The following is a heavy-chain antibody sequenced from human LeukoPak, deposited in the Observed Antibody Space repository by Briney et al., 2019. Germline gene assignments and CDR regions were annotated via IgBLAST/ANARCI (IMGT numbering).Heavy chain of an antibody. CDR2: IYYNGST. D-gene: IGHD4-23*01. Sequence: SETLSPTCSVSGGSISGYYWSWIRQPPGKGLEWIGFIYYNGSTNYNPSLKSRITISVDTSKNQFSLKLNSVTAADTAIFYCARIRRYDYDGFRPGWAYWYFDVWGRGTLVTVSS. V-gene: IGHV4-59*01. CDR3: ARIRRYDYDGFRPGWAYWYFDV. CDR1: GGSISGYY. J-gene: IGHJ2*01.